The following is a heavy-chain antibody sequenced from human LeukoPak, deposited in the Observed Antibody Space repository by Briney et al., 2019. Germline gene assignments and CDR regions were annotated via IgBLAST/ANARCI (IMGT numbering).Heavy chain of an antibody. CDR1: GFTFSSYG. CDR3: ARVSAMRAPFDI. V-gene: IGHV3-33*01. CDR2: IWYDGSNK. J-gene: IGHJ3*02. Sequence: GGSLRLSCAASGFTFSSYGMHWVRQAPGKGLEWVAAIWYDGSNKYYADSVKGRFTISRDNSKNTLYLQTNSLRAEDTAVYYCARVSAMRAPFDIWGQGTMVTVSS. D-gene: IGHD5-18*01.